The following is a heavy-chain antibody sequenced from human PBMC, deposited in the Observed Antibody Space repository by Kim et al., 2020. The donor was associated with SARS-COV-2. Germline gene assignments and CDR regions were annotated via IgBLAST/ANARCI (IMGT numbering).Heavy chain of an antibody. CDR3: ARSWDY. V-gene: IGHV1-2*02. CDR2: PTSGGT. Sequence: PTSGGTHYAQTYPDRNTMTRDTSSSTAYMELSRLRSDDTAVYYCARSWDYWGQGTLVTVSS. J-gene: IGHJ4*02.